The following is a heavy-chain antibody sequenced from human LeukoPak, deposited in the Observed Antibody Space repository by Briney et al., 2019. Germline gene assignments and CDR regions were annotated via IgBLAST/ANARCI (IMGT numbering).Heavy chain of an antibody. Sequence: RTSQTLSLTCTVSGGSISSGDYYWSWIRQPPGKGLEWIGYIYYSGSTNYNPSLKSRVTISVDTSKNQFSLKLSSVTAADTAVYYCARGRAARRERYFDYWGQGTLVTVSS. CDR1: GGSISSGDYY. D-gene: IGHD6-6*01. CDR2: IYYSGST. V-gene: IGHV4-30-4*01. J-gene: IGHJ4*02. CDR3: ARGRAARRERYFDY.